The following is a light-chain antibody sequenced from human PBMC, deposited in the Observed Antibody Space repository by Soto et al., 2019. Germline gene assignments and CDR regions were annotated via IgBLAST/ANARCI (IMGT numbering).Light chain of an antibody. CDR1: QNIHSW. V-gene: IGKV1-5*01. CDR2: DAS. CDR3: QQYNSYFWT. J-gene: IGKJ1*01. Sequence: IPSRASQNIHSWLAWYQQKPGEAPEMLIYDASSLKSGVPSRFSGSRSGTEFTLTISSLQPDDFATYYCQQYNSYFWTFGQGTKVDIK.